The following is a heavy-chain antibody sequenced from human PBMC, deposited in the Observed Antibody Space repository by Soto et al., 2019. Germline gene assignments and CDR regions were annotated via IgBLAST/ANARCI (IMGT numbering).Heavy chain of an antibody. CDR3: AKETSYYGSGSYYITYYFDY. Sequence: EVQLLESGGGLVQPGGSLRLSCAASGFTFSSYAMSWVRQAPGKGLEWVSAISGSGGSTYYADSVKGRFTISRDNSKNTLYLQMNSLRAEDTAVYYCAKETSYYGSGSYYITYYFDYWGQGTLVTVSS. D-gene: IGHD3-10*01. CDR1: GFTFSSYA. V-gene: IGHV3-23*01. J-gene: IGHJ4*02. CDR2: ISGSGGST.